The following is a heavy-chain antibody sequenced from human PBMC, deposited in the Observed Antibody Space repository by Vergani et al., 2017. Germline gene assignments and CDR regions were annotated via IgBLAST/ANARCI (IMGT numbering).Heavy chain of an antibody. CDR1: GGSFTSYH. J-gene: IGHJ6*03. D-gene: IGHD4-11*01. Sequence: QVQLQQWGGGLLKPSETLSLTCVVNGGSFTSYHWTWIRQSPGEGLEWVGDINHTGRPDYNPSLKSRLTMSVDKSRNQFSLTLNYVTATDTAIYFCARVNTETDGHLYCDSYMDVWGQGTAVTVS. CDR3: ARVNTETDGHLYCDSYMDV. CDR2: INHTGRP. V-gene: IGHV4-34*01.